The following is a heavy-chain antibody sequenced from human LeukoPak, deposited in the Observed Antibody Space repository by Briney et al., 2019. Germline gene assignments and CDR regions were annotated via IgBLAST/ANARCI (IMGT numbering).Heavy chain of an antibody. CDR2: INHSGST. J-gene: IGHJ4*02. Sequence: PSATLSLTFAVYGGSFSGYYWSWIRQPPGKGLAWIGEINHSGSTNYNPSLKSRVTISVDTSKNQFSLKLSSVTAADTAVYYCARGLYEPVGEHDYWGQGTLVTVSS. CDR1: GGSFSGYY. D-gene: IGHD1-26*01. V-gene: IGHV4-34*01. CDR3: ARGLYEPVGEHDY.